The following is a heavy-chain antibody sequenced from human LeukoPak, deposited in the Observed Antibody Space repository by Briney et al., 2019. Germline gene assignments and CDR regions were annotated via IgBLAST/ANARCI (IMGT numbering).Heavy chain of an antibody. Sequence: ASVTVSCKASGYTLTDYYMHWVRQAPGQGLEWMGRINPNSGGTNYAQKFQGRVTMTRDTSISTVYMELSRLRSDDTAVYYCARDGIAAAGIFDYWGQGTLVTVSS. V-gene: IGHV1-2*06. CDR2: INPNSGGT. J-gene: IGHJ4*02. CDR1: GYTLTDYY. CDR3: ARDGIAAAGIFDY. D-gene: IGHD6-13*01.